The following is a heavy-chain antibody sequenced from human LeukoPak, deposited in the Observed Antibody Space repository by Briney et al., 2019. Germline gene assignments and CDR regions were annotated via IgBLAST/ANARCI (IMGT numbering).Heavy chain of an antibody. CDR2: MSYDGSNK. CDR3: AKASRYNYGYFDY. CDR1: GFTFSSYG. V-gene: IGHV3-30*18. D-gene: IGHD5-18*01. J-gene: IGHJ4*02. Sequence: PGGSLRLSCAASGFTFSSYGMHWVRQAPGKGLEWVAVMSYDGSNKYYADSVKRRSTISRDNSKNTLYLQMNSLRAEDTAVYYCAKASRYNYGYFDYWGRGTLFTVSS.